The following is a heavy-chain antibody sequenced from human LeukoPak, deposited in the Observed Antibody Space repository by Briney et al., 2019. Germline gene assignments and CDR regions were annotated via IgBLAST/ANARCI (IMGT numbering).Heavy chain of an antibody. J-gene: IGHJ4*02. CDR3: AKIWLGRAVTTDRSDY. CDR2: INNEGTTT. Sequence: QPGGSLRLSCEASGLTFSKSWMHWVRQAPGKGLVWVSRINNEGTTTSYADPVKGRFIISRDNAKNTLYLQMKSLRPEDTALYYCAKIWLGRAVTTDRSDYWGRGTLVTVSS. V-gene: IGHV3-74*01. D-gene: IGHD4-17*01. CDR1: GLTFSKSW.